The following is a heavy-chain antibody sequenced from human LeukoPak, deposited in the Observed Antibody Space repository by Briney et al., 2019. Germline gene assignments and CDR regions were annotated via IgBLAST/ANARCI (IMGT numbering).Heavy chain of an antibody. V-gene: IGHV3-74*01. Sequence: GGSLRLSCAASGFTFSSYWMHWVRQAPGKGLVWVSRINSDGSSTSYADSVKGRFTISRDNAKNTLYLQMNSLRAEDTAVYYCARGLRYSSSWELPNWFDPWGQGTLVTVSS. CDR2: INSDGSST. CDR1: GFTFSSYW. D-gene: IGHD6-13*01. J-gene: IGHJ5*02. CDR3: ARGLRYSSSWELPNWFDP.